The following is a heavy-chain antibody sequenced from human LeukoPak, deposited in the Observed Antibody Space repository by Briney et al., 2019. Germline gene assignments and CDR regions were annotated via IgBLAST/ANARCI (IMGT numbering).Heavy chain of an antibody. CDR2: IYYSGNT. V-gene: IGHV4-59*08. J-gene: IGHJ4*02. Sequence: SESVSLTCTVSGGSISSYYWSWVRQPPGKGLEWIGYIYYSGNTNYNPTLMSRLTMSADRSRNQFSLNLNSVTAADTAVYYCARINWNYFDYWGQGLLVTVTS. CDR3: ARINWNYFDY. D-gene: IGHD1-1*01. CDR1: GGSISSYY.